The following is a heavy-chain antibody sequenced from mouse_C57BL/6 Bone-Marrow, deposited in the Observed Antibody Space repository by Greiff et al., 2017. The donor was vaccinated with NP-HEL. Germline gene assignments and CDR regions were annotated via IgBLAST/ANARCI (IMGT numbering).Heavy chain of an antibody. D-gene: IGHD4-1*01. CDR3: ARYHWDDAMDY. Sequence: EVKLQESGPGLAKPSQTLSLTCSVTGYSITSDYWNWIRTFPGNKLEYMGYISYSGSTYYNPSLKSRISITRDTSKNQYYLQLNSVTTEDTATYYCARYHWDDAMDYWGQGTSVTVSS. CDR2: ISYSGST. CDR1: GYSITSDY. J-gene: IGHJ4*01. V-gene: IGHV3-8*01.